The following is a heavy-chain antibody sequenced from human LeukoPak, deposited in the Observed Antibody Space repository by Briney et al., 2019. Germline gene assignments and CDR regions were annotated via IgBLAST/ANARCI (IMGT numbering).Heavy chain of an antibody. Sequence: SSETLSLTCTVSGGSISSYYWSWIRQPPGKGLEWIGYIYHSGSTNYSPSLKSRVTISVDTSKNQFSLKLSSVTAADTAVYYCARSEYSYGADAFDIWGQGTMVTVSS. CDR3: ARSEYSYGADAFDI. CDR1: GGSISSYY. V-gene: IGHV4-59*01. D-gene: IGHD5-18*01. J-gene: IGHJ3*02. CDR2: IYHSGST.